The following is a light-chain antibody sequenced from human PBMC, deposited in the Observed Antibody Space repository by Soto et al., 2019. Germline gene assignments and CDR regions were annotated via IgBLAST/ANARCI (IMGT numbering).Light chain of an antibody. V-gene: IGKV4-1*01. J-gene: IGKJ1*01. CDR2: WAS. CDR1: QSVLYSSKNKNY. CDR3: QQYYATWT. Sequence: DIVLTQSPDSLAVSLGERATINCKSSQSVLYSSKNKNYLSWYQQKPGQPPKLIISWASTRDSGVPDRSSGSGSGTDFPLTSSRLQAEDVAVYYWQQYYATWTFGQGTKVDIK.